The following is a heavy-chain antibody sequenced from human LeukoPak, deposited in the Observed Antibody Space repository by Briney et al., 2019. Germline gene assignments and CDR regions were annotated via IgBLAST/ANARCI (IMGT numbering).Heavy chain of an antibody. CDR2: INPNSGGT. Sequence: APVKVSCKASGYTFTGYYMHWVRQAPGQGLEWMGWINPNSGGTNYAQKFQGRVTMTRDTSISTAYMELSRLRSDDTAVYYCARVGPGIAAAGRDYWGQGTLVTVSS. CDR3: ARVGPGIAAAGRDY. CDR1: GYTFTGYY. J-gene: IGHJ4*02. V-gene: IGHV1-2*02. D-gene: IGHD6-13*01.